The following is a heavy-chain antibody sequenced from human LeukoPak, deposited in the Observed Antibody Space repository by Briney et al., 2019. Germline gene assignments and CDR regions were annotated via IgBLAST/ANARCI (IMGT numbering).Heavy chain of an antibody. CDR1: GYTFTGYY. J-gene: IGHJ4*02. CDR2: INPNSGGT. D-gene: IGHD3-22*01. V-gene: IGHV1-2*02. CDR3: ARAHLDRLTDY. Sequence: GASVKVSCKASGYTFTGYYMHWVRQAPGQGLEWMGWINPNSGGTNYDQKFQGRVTMTRDTSISTAYMELSRLRSDDTAVYYCARAHLDRLTDYWGQGTLVTVYS.